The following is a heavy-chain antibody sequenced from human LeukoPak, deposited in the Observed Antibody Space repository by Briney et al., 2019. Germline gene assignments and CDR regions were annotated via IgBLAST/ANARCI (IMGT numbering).Heavy chain of an antibody. V-gene: IGHV4-59*12. D-gene: IGHD3-10*01. J-gene: IGHJ3*02. Sequence: SETLSLTCTVSGGSISSYYWSWIRQPPGKGLEWIGYIYDSGSTNYNPSLKSRVTISIDTSKTQFSLKLTSVTAADTAVYYCAKSNGYGLVDIWGQGTMVTVSS. CDR2: IYDSGST. CDR3: AKSNGYGLVDI. CDR1: GGSISSYY.